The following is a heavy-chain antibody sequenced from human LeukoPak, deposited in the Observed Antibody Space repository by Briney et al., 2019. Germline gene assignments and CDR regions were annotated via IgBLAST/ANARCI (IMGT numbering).Heavy chain of an antibody. D-gene: IGHD1-26*01. J-gene: IGHJ3*02. CDR3: ARLGGSYHRDAFDI. Sequence: SGTLSLTCAVSGGSISSSNWWSWVRQPPGKGLEWIGEIYHSGSTNYNPSLKSRVTISVDKSKNQFSLKLSSVTAADTAVYYCARLGGSYHRDAFDIWGQGTMVTVSS. V-gene: IGHV4-4*02. CDR1: GGSISSSNW. CDR2: IYHSGST.